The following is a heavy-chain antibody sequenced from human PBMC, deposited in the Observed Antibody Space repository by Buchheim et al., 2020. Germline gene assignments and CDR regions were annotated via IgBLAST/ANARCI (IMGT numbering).Heavy chain of an antibody. CDR1: GFTLSSYS. Sequence: EVQLLESGGGLVQPGGSLRLSCAASGFTLSSYSMSWVRQAPGRGLEGVSSIGGSGGGTYYADSLRRRFALSRDSSKNTLYLQMNSLRADDTAVYYCAKRGGSTYYFDYWGHGTL. D-gene: IGHD2-15*01. V-gene: IGHV3-23*01. CDR2: IGGSGGGT. CDR3: AKRGGSTYYFDY. J-gene: IGHJ4*01.